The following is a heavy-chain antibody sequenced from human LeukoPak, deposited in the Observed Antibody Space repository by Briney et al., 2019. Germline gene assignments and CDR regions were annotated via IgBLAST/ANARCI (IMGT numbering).Heavy chain of an antibody. CDR1: GHSFTSYW. Sequence: GESLKISCKGSGHSFTSYWIGWVRQMPGKGLEWMGIIYPGDSDTRYSPSFQGQVTISADKSISTAYLQWSSLKASDTAMYYCARLWYSSGWCGVYYFDYWGQGTLVTVSS. CDR3: ARLWYSSGWCGVYYFDY. J-gene: IGHJ4*02. V-gene: IGHV5-51*01. CDR2: IYPGDSDT. D-gene: IGHD6-19*01.